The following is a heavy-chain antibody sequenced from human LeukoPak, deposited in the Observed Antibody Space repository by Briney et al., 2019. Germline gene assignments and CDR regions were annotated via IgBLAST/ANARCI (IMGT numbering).Heavy chain of an antibody. V-gene: IGHV3-15*01. CDR1: GFTFSNAW. J-gene: IGHJ4*02. CDR2: IKSKTDGGTT. CDR3: TPASYY. Sequence: GGSLRLSCAASGFTFSNAWMSWVRQAPGKGLEWGGRIKSKTDGGTTDYAAPVKGRFTISRDDSKNTLYLQMNSLKTEDTAVYYCTPASYYWGQGTLVTVSS.